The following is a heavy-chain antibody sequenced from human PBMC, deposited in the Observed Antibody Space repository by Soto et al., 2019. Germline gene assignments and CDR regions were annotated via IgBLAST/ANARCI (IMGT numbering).Heavy chain of an antibody. D-gene: IGHD3-22*01. V-gene: IGHV1-69*01. CDR3: ARGGGYDSSGYYEDYYYYGMDV. J-gene: IGHJ6*02. CDR2: IIPIFGTA. Sequence: QVQLVQSGAEVKKPGSSVKVSCKASGGTFSSYAISWVRQAPGQGLEWMGGIIPIFGTANYAQKFQGRVTITADESTSTAYMELGSLRSEDTAVYYCARGGGYDSSGYYEDYYYYGMDVWGQGTTVTVSS. CDR1: GGTFSSYA.